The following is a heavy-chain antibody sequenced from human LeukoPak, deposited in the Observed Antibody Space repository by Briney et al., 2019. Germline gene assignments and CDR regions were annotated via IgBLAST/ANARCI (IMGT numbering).Heavy chain of an antibody. Sequence: GGSLRLSCAASGFTFSSYAMTWVRQAPGKGLEWVSSISDSGGRTYYADSVKGRCTISRDNSKNTLYLQMNSLRAEDPAVYYCARGRYNWNDGYFDYWGQGTLVTVSS. D-gene: IGHD1-1*01. J-gene: IGHJ4*02. CDR1: GFTFSSYA. V-gene: IGHV3-23*01. CDR2: ISDSGGRT. CDR3: ARGRYNWNDGYFDY.